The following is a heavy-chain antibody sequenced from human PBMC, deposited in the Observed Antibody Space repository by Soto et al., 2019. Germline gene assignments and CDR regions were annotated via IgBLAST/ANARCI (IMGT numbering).Heavy chain of an antibody. CDR1: GFTLSDHY. V-gene: IGHV3-72*01. CDR3: VSSWGDRRNLNY. CDR2: SRNKVNSYYT. Sequence: EVQLVESGGGLVQPGGSLRLSCAASGFTLSDHYMDWVRQAPGKGLEWVCRSRNKVNSYYTEYAEYVKGRITILSDDSKNSLFMQLNNMKTDDTAVYYCVSSWGDRRNLNYWGQGTLVTVSS. J-gene: IGHJ4*02. D-gene: IGHD2-21*02.